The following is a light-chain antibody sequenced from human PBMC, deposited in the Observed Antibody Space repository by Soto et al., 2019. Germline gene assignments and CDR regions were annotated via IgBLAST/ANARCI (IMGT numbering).Light chain of an antibody. Sequence: DIQMTQSPSTLSASVGDRVTIICRARQRISSWLAWYQQKPGKAPNLLIYDVSSLQGGVPSRFSGSGSGTEFTLTISSRQPDDFATYYCQQYNGSSWTFGQGTKVDI. J-gene: IGKJ1*01. CDR1: QRISSW. CDR3: QQYNGSSWT. CDR2: DVS. V-gene: IGKV1-5*02.